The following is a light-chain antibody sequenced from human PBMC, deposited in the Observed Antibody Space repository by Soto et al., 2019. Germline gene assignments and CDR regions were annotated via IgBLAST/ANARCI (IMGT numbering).Light chain of an antibody. Sequence: IVMTQCPATLSVSPGERATLSCRASQGVXSYLAWYKQKPGQAPRLLISDESNRATGIPARFSGSGSGTDFTLTISSLQSEDFAFSYCQQYNTWPTSTFGQGTRLEIK. CDR1: QGVXSY. J-gene: IGKJ5*01. V-gene: IGKV3D-15*01. CDR3: QQYNTWPTST. CDR2: DES.